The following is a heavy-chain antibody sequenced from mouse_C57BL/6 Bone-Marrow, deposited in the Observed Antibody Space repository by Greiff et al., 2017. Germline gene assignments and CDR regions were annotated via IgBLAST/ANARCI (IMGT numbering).Heavy chain of an antibody. D-gene: IGHD2-1*01. CDR3: ARGWYYGILAY. CDR1: GYTFTSYT. CDR2: INPSSGYT. V-gene: IGHV1-4*01. J-gene: IGHJ3*01. Sequence: QVQLQQSGAELARPGASVKMSCKASGYTFTSYTMHWVKQRPGQGLEWIGYINPSSGYTKYNQKFKDKATLTADKSSSTAYMQLSSLTSEDSAVYYCARGWYYGILAYWGQETLVTVSA.